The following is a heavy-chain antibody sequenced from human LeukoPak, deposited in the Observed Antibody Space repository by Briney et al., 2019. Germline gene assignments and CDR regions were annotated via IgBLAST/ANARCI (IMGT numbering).Heavy chain of an antibody. CDR2: IFQSGIT. Sequence: SETLSLTCTVSGDSISRYYWHWIRQPPGKGLEWIGFIFQSGITNYNPSLKGRVTIPADTSQNQFSLKVNSVTAADTAVYYCARDLYPITFFDAWGQGSLVTVSS. V-gene: IGHV4-59*01. J-gene: IGHJ5*02. D-gene: IGHD1-14*01. CDR1: GDSISRYY. CDR3: ARDLYPITFFDA.